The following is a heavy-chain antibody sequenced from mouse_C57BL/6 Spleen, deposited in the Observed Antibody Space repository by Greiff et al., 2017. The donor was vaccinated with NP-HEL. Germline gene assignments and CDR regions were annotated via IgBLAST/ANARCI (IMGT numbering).Heavy chain of an antibody. V-gene: IGHV1-54*01. J-gene: IGHJ2*01. Sequence: QVQLQQSGAELVRPGPSVKVSCKASGYAFTNYLIEWVKQRPGQGLEWIGVINPSNGGTNYNEKFKSKATLTVDKSSSTAYMQLSSLTSEDSAVYYCAREFITTVVADYWGQGTTLTVSS. D-gene: IGHD1-1*01. CDR3: AREFITTVVADY. CDR1: GYAFTNYL. CDR2: INPSNGGT.